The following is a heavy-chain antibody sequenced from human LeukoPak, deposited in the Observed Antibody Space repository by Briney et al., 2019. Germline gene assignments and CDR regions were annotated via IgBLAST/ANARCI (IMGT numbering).Heavy chain of an antibody. CDR3: VKVYPTVTTSSVLGS. CDR2: VSYDGNLQ. CDR1: GFILSNYA. Sequence: GGSLRLSCAASGFILSNYAIHWVRQAPGKGLEWVAAVSYDGNLQHYADAVKGRFTVSRDNSKNTVFLQINSLRTEDSAVYWCVKVYPTVTTSSVLGSWGQGTLVTVSS. D-gene: IGHD4-17*01. J-gene: IGHJ4*02. V-gene: IGHV3-30*18.